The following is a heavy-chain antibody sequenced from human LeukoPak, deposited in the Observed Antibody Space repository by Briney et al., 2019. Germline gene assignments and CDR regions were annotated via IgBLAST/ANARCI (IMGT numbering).Heavy chain of an antibody. CDR3: AWDVQGLVGLVGATRSLDY. CDR1: GYTFTGYY. V-gene: IGHV1-2*02. Sequence: GASVKVSCAASGYTFTGYYMHWVRQAPGQGLEWMGWINPNSGGTNYAQKFQGRFTMTRDTSISTAYMELSRLRSDDAAVYYCAWDVQGLVGLVGATRSLDYWGQGTLVTVSS. J-gene: IGHJ4*02. D-gene: IGHD1-26*01. CDR2: INPNSGGT.